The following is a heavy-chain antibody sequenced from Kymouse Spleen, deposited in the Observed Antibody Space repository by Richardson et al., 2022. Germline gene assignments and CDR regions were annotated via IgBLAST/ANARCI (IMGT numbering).Heavy chain of an antibody. Sequence: QVQLVESGGGVVQPGRSLRLSCAASGFTFSSYGMHWVRQAPGKGLEWVAVISYDGSNKYYADSVKGRFTISRDNSKNTLYLQMNSLRAEDTAVYYCAKDHNWNYEVDGMDVWGQGTTVTVSS. V-gene: IGHV3-30*18. CDR1: GFTFSSYG. D-gene: IGHD1-7*01. CDR2: ISYDGSNK. CDR3: AKDHNWNYEVDGMDV. J-gene: IGHJ6*02.